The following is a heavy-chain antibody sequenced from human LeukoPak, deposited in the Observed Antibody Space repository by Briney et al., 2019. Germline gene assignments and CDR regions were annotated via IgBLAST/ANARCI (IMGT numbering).Heavy chain of an antibody. CDR2: ISSSSSYI. Sequence: GGSLRLSCAASGFTFSSYEMNWVRQAPGKGLEWVSSISSSSSYIYYADSVKGRFTISRDNAKNSLYLQMNSLRAEDTAVYYCARRGPGGSYYSFDYWGQGTLVTVSS. D-gene: IGHD1-26*01. CDR3: ARRGPGGSYYSFDY. V-gene: IGHV3-21*01. CDR1: GFTFSSYE. J-gene: IGHJ4*02.